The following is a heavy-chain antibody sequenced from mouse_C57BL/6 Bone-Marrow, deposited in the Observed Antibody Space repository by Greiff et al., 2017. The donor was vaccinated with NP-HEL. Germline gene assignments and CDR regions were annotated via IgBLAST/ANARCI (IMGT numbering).Heavy chain of an antibody. J-gene: IGHJ4*01. CDR1: GYAFSSSW. Sequence: VQRVESGPELVKPGASVKISCKASGYAFSSSWMNWVKQRPGKGLEWIGRIYPGDGDTNYNGKFKGKATLTADKSSSTAYMQLSSLTSEDSAVYFCGRAPRYAMDYWGQGTSVTVSS. CDR3: GRAPRYAMDY. V-gene: IGHV1-82*01. CDR2: IYPGDGDT.